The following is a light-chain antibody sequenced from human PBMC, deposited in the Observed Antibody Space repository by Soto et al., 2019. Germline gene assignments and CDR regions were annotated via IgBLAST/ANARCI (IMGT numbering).Light chain of an antibody. CDR2: EVS. Sequence: QSALTQPASVSGSPGQSITISCTGTSSDVGGYNYVSWYQHHPGKVPKLMIYEVSNRPSGVSNRFSGSKSGNTASLTISGLQAEDEADYYCSSYTSSSTLYVFGTGTKVTVL. CDR1: SSDVGGYNY. CDR3: SSYTSSSTLYV. J-gene: IGLJ1*01. V-gene: IGLV2-14*01.